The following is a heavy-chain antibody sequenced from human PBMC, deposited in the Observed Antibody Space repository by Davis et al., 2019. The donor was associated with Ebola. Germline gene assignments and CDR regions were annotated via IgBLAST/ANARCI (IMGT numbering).Heavy chain of an antibody. CDR1: GGHY. D-gene: IGHD1/OR15-1a*01. CDR3: ARRGNNSSFWFDP. Sequence: PSETLSLTCTVSGGHYWSWIRQPPGKGLEWIGYIYSSGSTNYNPSLKSRVTMSVDTSKNQFSLKLSSVSAADTAVYYCARRGNNSSFWFDPWGQGTLVTVSS. CDR2: IYSSGST. V-gene: IGHV4-59*11. J-gene: IGHJ5*02.